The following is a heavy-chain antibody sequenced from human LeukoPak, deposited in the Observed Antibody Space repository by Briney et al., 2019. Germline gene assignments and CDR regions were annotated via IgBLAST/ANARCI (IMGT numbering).Heavy chain of an antibody. CDR3: ARDDTDGSGSYYIDY. J-gene: IGHJ4*02. CDR1: GFTFISYE. Sequence: PGGSLRLSCAASGFTFISYEMNWVRQAPGKGLEWVSYISSSGSTIYYADSVKGRFTISRDNAKNSLYPQMNSLRAEDTAVYYCARDDTDGSGSYYIDYWGQGTLVTVSS. CDR2: ISSSGSTI. D-gene: IGHD3-10*01. V-gene: IGHV3-48*03.